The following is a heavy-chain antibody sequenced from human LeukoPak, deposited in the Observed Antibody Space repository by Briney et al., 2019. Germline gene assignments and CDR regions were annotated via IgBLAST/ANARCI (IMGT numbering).Heavy chain of an antibody. D-gene: IGHD3-10*02. V-gene: IGHV3-23*01. CDR3: ARYFVRGAMIAYFDY. Sequence: GGSLRLSCAASGFTFSNYAMSWVRQAPGKGLEWVSGISGRGGTTDYADSVKGRFTISRDNSKNTVYLQMNSLRAEDTAVYYCARYFVRGAMIAYFDYWGQGTLVTVSS. CDR1: GFTFSNYA. J-gene: IGHJ4*02. CDR2: ISGRGGTT.